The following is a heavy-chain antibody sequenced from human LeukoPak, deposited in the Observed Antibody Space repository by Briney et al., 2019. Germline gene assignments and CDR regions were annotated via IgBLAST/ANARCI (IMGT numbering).Heavy chain of an antibody. Sequence: QPGGSLRLSCAASGFTFSSYSLNWVRQAPGKGLEWVSYISSSSSTIYYADSVKGRFTISRDNAKNSLYLQMNSLGAEDTAVYYCARAWFDPWGQGTLVTVSS. V-gene: IGHV3-48*01. J-gene: IGHJ5*02. CDR1: GFTFSSYS. CDR2: ISSSSSTI. CDR3: ARAWFDP.